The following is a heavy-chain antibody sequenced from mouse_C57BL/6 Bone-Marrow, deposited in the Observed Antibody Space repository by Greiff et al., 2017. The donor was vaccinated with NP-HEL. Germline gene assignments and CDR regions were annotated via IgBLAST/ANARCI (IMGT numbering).Heavy chain of an antibody. V-gene: IGHV1-80*01. D-gene: IGHD2-13*01. CDR2: IYPGDGDT. Sequence: QVQLQQSGAELVKPGASVKISCKASGYAFSSYWMNWVKQRPGKGLEWIGLIYPGDGDTNYNGKFKGKATLTADKSSSTTYMQLSSLTSEDAAVYFCAREGTNWYFDVWGTGTTVTVSS. J-gene: IGHJ1*03. CDR1: GYAFSSYW. CDR3: AREGTNWYFDV.